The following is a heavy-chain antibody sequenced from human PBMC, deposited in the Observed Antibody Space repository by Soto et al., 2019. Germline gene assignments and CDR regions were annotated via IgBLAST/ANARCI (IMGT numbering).Heavy chain of an antibody. J-gene: IGHJ4*02. D-gene: IGHD2-21*02. V-gene: IGHV3-30-3*01. CDR2: VSKDGSDK. CDR3: GRSYFGDNCALDY. Sequence: GGSLRLSCGASGFIFSSFPMHWVRQAPGKGLECVAVVSKDGSDKHYSDSVKGRFTISEDNSENTLHLKMNSLRPEDRGVYYCGRSYFGDNCALDYWGQRTRVTVSS. CDR1: GFIFSSFP.